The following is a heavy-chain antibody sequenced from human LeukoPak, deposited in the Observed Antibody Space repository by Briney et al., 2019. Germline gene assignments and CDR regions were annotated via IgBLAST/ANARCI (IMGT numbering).Heavy chain of an antibody. Sequence: PGGSLRLSCAASGFIFSSYGMHWVRQAPGKGLEWVAVISHDGSNKYYADSVKGRFTISRDNSKNTLYLQMNSLRAEDTAVYYCAKVGGYGDYVNYFDYWGQGTLVTVSS. CDR2: ISHDGSNK. CDR3: AKVGGYGDYVNYFDY. D-gene: IGHD4-17*01. J-gene: IGHJ4*02. CDR1: GFIFSSYG. V-gene: IGHV3-30*18.